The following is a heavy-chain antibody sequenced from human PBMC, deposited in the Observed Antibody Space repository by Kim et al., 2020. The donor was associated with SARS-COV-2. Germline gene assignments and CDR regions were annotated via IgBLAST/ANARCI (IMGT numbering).Heavy chain of an antibody. J-gene: IGHJ6*02. CDR2: IIPIFGTA. V-gene: IGHV1-69*13. CDR3: ARSGYYGSGAMDV. D-gene: IGHD3-10*01. Sequence: SVKVSCKASGGTFSSYAISWVRQAPGQGLEWMGGIIPIFGTANYAQKFQGRVTITADESTSTAYMELSSLRSEDTAVYYCARSGYYGSGAMDVWGQGTTVTVSS. CDR1: GGTFSSYA.